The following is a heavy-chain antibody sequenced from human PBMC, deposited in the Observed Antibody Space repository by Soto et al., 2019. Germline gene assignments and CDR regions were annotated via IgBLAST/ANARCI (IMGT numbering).Heavy chain of an antibody. J-gene: IGHJ6*01. V-gene: IGHV1-69*01. Sequence: QVQLGQSGAEVKKPWSSVKVSCKASGGTFSRYAISWVRQAPGQGREWMGGIIPIFGTANYAQKFQGRVTITADESTSTAYMELRSLRSEDTAVYYCARNGTPSGYYYGMDVWGQGTTVTVSS. CDR3: ARNGTPSGYYYGMDV. CDR1: GGTFSRYA. D-gene: IGHD3-3*01. CDR2: IIPIFGTA.